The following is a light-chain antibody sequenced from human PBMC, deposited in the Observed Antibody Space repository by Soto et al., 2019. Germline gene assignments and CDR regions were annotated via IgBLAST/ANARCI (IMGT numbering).Light chain of an antibody. Sequence: ERVMTQSPATLSASPGERVTLSCRASQTVSSNLAWYQHKPGQAPRLLIYATSTRATGVSARFSGVGSGTEFTLTISSLQSEDFAVYYCQQYNNWPRTFGQGTKVDIK. V-gene: IGKV3-15*01. CDR2: ATS. CDR3: QQYNNWPRT. J-gene: IGKJ1*01. CDR1: QTVSSN.